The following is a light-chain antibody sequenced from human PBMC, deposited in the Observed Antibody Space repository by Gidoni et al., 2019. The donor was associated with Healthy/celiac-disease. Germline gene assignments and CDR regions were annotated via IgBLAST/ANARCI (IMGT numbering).Light chain of an antibody. J-gene: IGLJ3*02. V-gene: IGLV1-47*01. CDR3: AAWDDSLSAHWV. CDR2: RNN. Sequence: QSVLTQPPSASGTPGQRVTISCSGSSSNIGSNYVYWYQQLPGTAPKLLIYRNNQRPSGVSDRFSGSKPGTSASLAISGLRSEDEADYYCAAWDDSLSAHWVFGGGTKLTVL. CDR1: SSNIGSNY.